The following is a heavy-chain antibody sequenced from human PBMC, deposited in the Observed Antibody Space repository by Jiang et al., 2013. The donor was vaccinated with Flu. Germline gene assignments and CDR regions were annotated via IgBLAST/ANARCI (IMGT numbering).Heavy chain of an antibody. J-gene: IGHJ3*02. Sequence: SSSSYYWGWIRQPPGRGWSGLGVSIIWEHLLNRPQESSHHISRQSKNQFSLKLSSVTAADTAVYYCARLLILTAVFDIWGQGTMVTVSS. CDR3: ARLLILTAVFDI. CDR1: SSSSYY. CDR2: SIIWEH. D-gene: IGHD2-15*01. V-gene: IGHV4-39*07.